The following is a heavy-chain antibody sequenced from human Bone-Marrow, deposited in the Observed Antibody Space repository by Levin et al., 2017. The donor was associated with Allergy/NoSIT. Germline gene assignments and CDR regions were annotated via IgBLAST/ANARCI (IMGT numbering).Heavy chain of an antibody. CDR2: IYHSGST. Sequence: SETLSLTCAVSGYSISSGYYWGWIRQPPGKGLEWIGSIYHSGSTYYNPSLKSRVTISVDTSKNQFSLKLSSVTAADTAVYYCARERVVVPAAIHDYWGQGTLVTVSS. V-gene: IGHV4-38-2*02. J-gene: IGHJ4*02. CDR3: ARERVVVPAAIHDY. CDR1: GYSISSGYY. D-gene: IGHD2-2*02.